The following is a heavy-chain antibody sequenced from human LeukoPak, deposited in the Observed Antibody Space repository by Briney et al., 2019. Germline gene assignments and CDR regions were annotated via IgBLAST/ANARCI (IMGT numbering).Heavy chain of an antibody. CDR1: GFTFSSYG. D-gene: IGHD1-26*01. J-gene: IGHJ4*02. Sequence: GRSLRLSCAASGFTFSSYGMHWVRQAPGKGLEWVAVIWYDGSNKYYADSVKGRFTISRDNSKNTLYLQMNSLRAEDTAVYYCARERYSGRYFDYWGQGTLVTVSS. CDR3: ARERYSGRYFDY. V-gene: IGHV3-33*01. CDR2: IWYDGSNK.